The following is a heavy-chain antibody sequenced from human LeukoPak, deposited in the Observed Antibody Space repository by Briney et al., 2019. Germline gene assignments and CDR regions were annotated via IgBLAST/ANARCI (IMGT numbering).Heavy chain of an antibody. CDR3: ARYLSYYDSSGYYYDY. CDR1: VYTFTPYY. V-gene: IGHV1-2*02. D-gene: IGHD3-22*01. J-gene: IGHJ4*02. CDR2: INPNTGDT. Sequence: GASVTVSSTPSVYTFTPYYMHWVRQAPGHGLEWMGWINPNTGDTTCAQKFQGRVTMTRDTSISTAYMELSRLRSDDTAVYHCARYLSYYDSSGYYYDYWGQGTLVTVSS.